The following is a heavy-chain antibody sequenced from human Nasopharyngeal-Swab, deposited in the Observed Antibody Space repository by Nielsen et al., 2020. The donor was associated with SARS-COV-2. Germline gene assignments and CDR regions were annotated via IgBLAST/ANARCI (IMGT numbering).Heavy chain of an antibody. J-gene: IGHJ4*02. Sequence: GESLKLSCAASGFPFRYYYLSLIRQAPGKGLEWVSYILSSCSTIYYADSVKGRFTISRDNAKNSLYLQMNSLRAEDTAVYYCARDGIVGGVFDYGGQGTLVTVAS. CDR2: ILSSCSTI. CDR1: GFPFRYYY. V-gene: IGHV3-11*04. CDR3: ARDGIVGGVFDY. D-gene: IGHD1-26*01.